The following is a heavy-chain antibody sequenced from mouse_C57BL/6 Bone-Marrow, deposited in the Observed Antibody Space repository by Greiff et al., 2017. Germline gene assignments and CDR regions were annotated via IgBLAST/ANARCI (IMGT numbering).Heavy chain of an antibody. CDR2: INPSNGGT. CDR3: AREGDLLWLRRGFAY. Sequence: QVQLQQPGTELVKPGASVKLSCKASGYTFTSYWMHWVKQRPGQGLEWIGNINPSNGGTNYNEKFKSKATLTVDKSSSTAYMQLSSLTSEDSAVYCCAREGDLLWLRRGFAYWGQGTLVTVSA. J-gene: IGHJ3*01. CDR1: GYTFTSYW. D-gene: IGHD2-2*01. V-gene: IGHV1-53*01.